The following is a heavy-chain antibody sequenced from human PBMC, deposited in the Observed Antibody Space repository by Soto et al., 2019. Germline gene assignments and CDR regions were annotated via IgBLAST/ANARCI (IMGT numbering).Heavy chain of an antibody. CDR3: ARGHIVVVTARGFDP. V-gene: IGHV1-8*01. D-gene: IGHD2-21*02. CDR2: MNPNSGNT. J-gene: IGHJ5*02. Sequence: ASVKVSCKASGYTFTSYDINWVRQATGQGLEWMGWMNPNSGNTGYAQKFQGRVTMTRNTSISTAYMELSSLRSEDTAVYYCARGHIVVVTARGFDPWGQGTLVTVSS. CDR1: GYTFTSYD.